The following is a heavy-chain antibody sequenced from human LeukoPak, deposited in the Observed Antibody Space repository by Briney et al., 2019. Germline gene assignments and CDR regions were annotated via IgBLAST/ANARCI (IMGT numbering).Heavy chain of an antibody. D-gene: IGHD3-22*01. CDR2: IWYDGSDE. CDR1: GFTFSSHG. J-gene: IGHJ4*02. V-gene: IGHV3-33*01. CDR3: ARDGGYHSSGPFDY. Sequence: GGSLRLSCAASGFTFSSHGMHWVRQAPGKGLEWVSIIWYDGSDEYYADSVKGRFTISRDNSKNTLYLQMNSLRAADTAVYYCARDGGYHSSGPFDYWGQGTLVTVSS.